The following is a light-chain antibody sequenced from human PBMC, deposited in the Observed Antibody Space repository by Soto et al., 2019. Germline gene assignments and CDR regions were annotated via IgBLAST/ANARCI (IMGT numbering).Light chain of an antibody. CDR1: QGISNY. CDR2: AAS. V-gene: IGKV1-27*01. CDR3: QKYNSAPPWT. J-gene: IGKJ1*01. Sequence: DIQMTQSPSSLSASVGDRVTITCRASQGISNYLAWYQQKPGKVPKLLIHAASTLQSGVPSRFSGSGSGTDFNLYISSLQPEDVATYYCQKYNSAPPWTFGQGTKVEIK.